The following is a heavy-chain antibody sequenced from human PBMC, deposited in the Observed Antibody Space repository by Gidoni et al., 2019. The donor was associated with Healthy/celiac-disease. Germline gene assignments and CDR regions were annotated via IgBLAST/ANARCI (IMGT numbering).Heavy chain of an antibody. CDR2: IYSFGST. D-gene: IGHD3-16*01. Sequence: EVQLVESGGGLVQPGGSLRLSCAASGFTVSRNYMSWVRQAPGKGLEWVTVIYSFGSTYYADTEKGRFTIYRDKSKNTLYHQMNSLRAEDTAVYYCARGGGTWGQGTLVTVSS. J-gene: IGHJ5*02. V-gene: IGHV3-66*02. CDR1: GFTVSRNY. CDR3: ARGGGT.